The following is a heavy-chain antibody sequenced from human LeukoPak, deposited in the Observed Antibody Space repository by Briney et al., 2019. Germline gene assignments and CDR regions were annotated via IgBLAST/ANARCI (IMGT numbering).Heavy chain of an antibody. J-gene: IGHJ4*02. Sequence: PGGSLRLSCAAAGFTFSSYAMSLVRQAQGKGVEWVSAISGSGGSTYYADSVKGRFTISRDNSKNTLYLQMNSLRAEDTAVYYCAKGPYSSGWYGDYWGQGTLVTVSS. D-gene: IGHD6-13*01. CDR1: GFTFSSYA. CDR3: AKGPYSSGWYGDY. CDR2: ISGSGGST. V-gene: IGHV3-23*01.